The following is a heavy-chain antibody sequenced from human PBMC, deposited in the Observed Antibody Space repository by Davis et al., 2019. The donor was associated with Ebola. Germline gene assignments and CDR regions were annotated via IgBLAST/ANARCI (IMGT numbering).Heavy chain of an antibody. CDR2: INTNTGNT. CDR1: GYTFTSYA. Sequence: AASVQVSCKASGYTFTSYAMIWVRQAPGHGLEWMGWINTNTGNTTYAQGFTGRFVFSLDTSVSTAYLQISSLKAEDTAVYYCARDRPYLNRTISSLVGMDVWGQGTTVTVSS. J-gene: IGHJ6*02. D-gene: IGHD3-3*01. V-gene: IGHV7-4-1*02. CDR3: ARDRPYLNRTISSLVGMDV.